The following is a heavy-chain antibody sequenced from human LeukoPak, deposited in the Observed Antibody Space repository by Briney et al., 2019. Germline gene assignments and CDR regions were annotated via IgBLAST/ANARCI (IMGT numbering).Heavy chain of an antibody. D-gene: IGHD2-15*01. Sequence: SETLSLTCAVYGGSFGGYYWSWIRQPPGKGLEWIGEINHSGSTNYNPSLKSRVTISVDTSKNQFSLKLSSVTAADTAVYYCARGGLNCSGGSCYFRVFDYWGQGTLVTVSS. J-gene: IGHJ4*02. CDR2: INHSGST. CDR1: GGSFGGYY. V-gene: IGHV4-34*01. CDR3: ARGGLNCSGGSCYFRVFDY.